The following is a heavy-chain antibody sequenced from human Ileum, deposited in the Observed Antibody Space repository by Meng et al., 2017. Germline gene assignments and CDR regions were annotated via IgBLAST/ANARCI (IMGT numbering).Heavy chain of an antibody. CDR2: IHAGSGDT. CDR1: GFTFSNYA. D-gene: IGHD6-6*01. J-gene: IGHJ4*01. CDR3: GRGRASFYFDF. Sequence: QVQFVQSGAEVTKPGASVRIYCKASGFTFSNYAIYWVRQAPGQSLEWLGWIHAGSGDTKFSQTFQGRLTFDRDTSADTVYMELSSLTSGDRAVYYCGRGRASFYFDFLGQGTLVTVSS. V-gene: IGHV1-3*01.